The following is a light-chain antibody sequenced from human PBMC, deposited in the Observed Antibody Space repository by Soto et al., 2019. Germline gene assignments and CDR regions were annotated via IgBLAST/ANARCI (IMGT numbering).Light chain of an antibody. CDR1: SSDVGGYNY. CDR2: EVS. V-gene: IGLV2-14*01. J-gene: IGLJ3*02. CDR3: SSYTSSSTRV. Sequence: QSALTQPASVSGSPGQSITISCTGTSSDVGGYNYVYWYQQHPGKAPKLMIYEVSNRPSGVSNRFSGSKSGNTASLTISGXXXXXXXXXYCSSYTSSSTRVFGGGTKLTVX.